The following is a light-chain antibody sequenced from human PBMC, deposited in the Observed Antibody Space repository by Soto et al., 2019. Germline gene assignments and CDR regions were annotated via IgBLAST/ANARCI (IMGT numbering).Light chain of an antibody. Sequence: EIVLTQSPGTLSLSPGERATLSCRASQSVSSSYLAWYQQKPGQAPRLLIYGASSRATGIPDRFSGSGSGTDFTLTISRLEPEDFAVYYCQQDGSSPFGQGTLLEIK. CDR1: QSVSSSY. CDR3: QQDGSSP. J-gene: IGKJ5*01. V-gene: IGKV3-20*01. CDR2: GAS.